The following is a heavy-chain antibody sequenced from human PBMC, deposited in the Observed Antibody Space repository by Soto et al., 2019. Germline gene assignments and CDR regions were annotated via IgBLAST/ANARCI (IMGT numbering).Heavy chain of an antibody. CDR3: VRSAVYGGNPDFEY. CDR2: IKQAESEK. CDR1: GFTFGTFW. D-gene: IGHD2-15*01. V-gene: IGHV3-7*04. J-gene: IGHJ4*02. Sequence: EVQLVESGGALVQPGGSLRLSCAASGFTFGTFWMSWVRQAPGGGLEWVANIKQAESEKYYVDSVKGRFTISRDNAKDSLYLPMNSLSAEDMAVYYCVRSAVYGGNPDFEYWGKGTLVTVSS.